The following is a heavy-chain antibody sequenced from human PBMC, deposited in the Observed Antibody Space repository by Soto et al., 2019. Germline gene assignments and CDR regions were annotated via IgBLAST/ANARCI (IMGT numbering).Heavy chain of an antibody. CDR3: ASFRGARQGMDV. J-gene: IGHJ6*02. CDR1: GFTFSSYS. V-gene: IGHV3-21*01. CDR2: ISSSSSYI. D-gene: IGHD3-10*01. Sequence: GGSLRLSCAASGFTFSSYSMNWVRQAPGKGLEWVSSISSSSSYIYYADSVKGRFTISRDNAKNSLYLQMNSLRAEDTAVYYCASFRGARQGMDVWGQGTTVTVSS.